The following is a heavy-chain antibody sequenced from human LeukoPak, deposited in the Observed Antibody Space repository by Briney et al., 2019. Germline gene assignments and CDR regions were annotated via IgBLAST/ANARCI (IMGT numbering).Heavy chain of an antibody. CDR3: ARAREGFDP. J-gene: IGHJ5*02. CDR1: GYTFTDYF. CDR2: INPNSGGT. V-gene: IGHV1-2*02. Sequence: ASVKVSCKASGYTFTDYFMHWVRQAPGQGLEWMGWINPNSGGTNYAQRFQGRVTMTRDTSITTTYMELSRLRSDDTAVYYCARAREGFDPWGQGTLVTVSS. D-gene: IGHD1-26*01.